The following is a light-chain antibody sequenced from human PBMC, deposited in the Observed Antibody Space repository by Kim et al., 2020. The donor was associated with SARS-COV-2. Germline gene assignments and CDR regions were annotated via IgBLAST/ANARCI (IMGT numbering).Light chain of an antibody. J-gene: IGKJ1*01. CDR2: GAS. CDR3: QQYSSSPAT. CDR1: QSVSSNY. V-gene: IGKV3-20*01. Sequence: SPGERATLYCRARQSVSSNYLAWYQQKPGQAPRLLIYGASSRATGIPDRFSGSGSGTDFTLTITRLEPEDFAVYYCQQYSSSPATFGQGTKVDIK.